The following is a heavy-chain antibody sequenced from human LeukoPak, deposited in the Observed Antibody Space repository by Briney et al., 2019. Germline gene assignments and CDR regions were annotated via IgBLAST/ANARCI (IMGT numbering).Heavy chain of an antibody. V-gene: IGHV3-23*01. D-gene: IGHD6-13*01. CDR3: AKQSAGSAAWYSLHYDF. J-gene: IGHJ4*02. CDR1: GFTLSSYA. CDR2: VDGGGGT. Sequence: GGSLRLSCAASGFTLSSYAMTWVRQAPGRGLEWVSSVDGGGGTYYADSVKGRFTISRDNSKNTLYLQMNGLRAEDTAVYFCAKQSAGSAAWYSLHYDFWGQGTLVTVSS.